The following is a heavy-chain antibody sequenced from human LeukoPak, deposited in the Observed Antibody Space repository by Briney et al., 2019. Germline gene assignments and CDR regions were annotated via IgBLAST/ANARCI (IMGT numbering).Heavy chain of an antibody. Sequence: GRSLRLSCAASGFFFDDYGMHWVRQVPGKGLEWVSGISWQSNTRKYADSVRGRFTISRDNAKNSLYLQMNSLKLEDTALYYCVKDRDFWSGLDVWGLGTMVTVS. J-gene: IGHJ6*02. CDR3: VKDRDFWSGLDV. CDR2: ISWQSNTR. V-gene: IGHV3-9*01. D-gene: IGHD3-3*01. CDR1: GFFFDDYG.